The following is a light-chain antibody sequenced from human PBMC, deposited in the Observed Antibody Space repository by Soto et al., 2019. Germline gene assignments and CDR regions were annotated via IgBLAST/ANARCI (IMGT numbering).Light chain of an antibody. Sequence: EIVLTQSPATLSLSLWEGATLCCRASQSISSYLAWYQQKPGQAPRLLIYDASNRATGIPARFSGSGSGTDFTLTISSLEPEDFAVYYCQQRTNWPITFGQGTRLEIK. J-gene: IGKJ5*01. CDR3: QQRTNWPIT. V-gene: IGKV3-11*01. CDR2: DAS. CDR1: QSISSY.